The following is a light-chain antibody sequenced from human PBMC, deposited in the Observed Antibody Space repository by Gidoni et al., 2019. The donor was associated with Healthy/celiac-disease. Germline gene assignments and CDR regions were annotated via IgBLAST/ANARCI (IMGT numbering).Light chain of an antibody. CDR3: QQCYSTPPT. CDR2: AAS. Sequence: DIQMTQSPSSLSASVGDRVTITCRASQSISSYLNWYQQKPGKAPKLLIYAASSLQSGVPSRFSRSGSGTDFTLTISSLQPEDFATYYCQQCYSTPPTFXGXTKVEIK. J-gene: IGKJ4*01. CDR1: QSISSY. V-gene: IGKV1-39*01.